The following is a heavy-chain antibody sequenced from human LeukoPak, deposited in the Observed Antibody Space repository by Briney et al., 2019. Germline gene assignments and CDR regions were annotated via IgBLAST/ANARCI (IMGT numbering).Heavy chain of an antibody. V-gene: IGHV4-39*07. D-gene: IGHD6-19*01. CDR3: ARDRVGWLAPAYNWFDP. CDR2: IYYSGST. Sequence: SETLSLTCTVSGGSISSSSYYWGWIRQPPGKGLEWIGSIYYSGSTYYNPSLKSRVTISVDTSKNQFSLKLSSVTAADTAVYYCARDRVGWLAPAYNWFDPWGQGTLVTVSS. CDR1: GGSISSSSYY. J-gene: IGHJ5*02.